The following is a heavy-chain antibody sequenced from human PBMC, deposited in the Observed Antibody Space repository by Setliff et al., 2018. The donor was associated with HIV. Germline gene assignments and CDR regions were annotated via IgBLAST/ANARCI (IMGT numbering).Heavy chain of an antibody. V-gene: IGHV3-21*01. J-gene: IGHJ4*02. Sequence: GGSLRLSCEASGFTFSSYSINWVRQAPGKGLEWVSSIISSSTNIYYADSVKGRFTISRDKSKNTLYLQMNSLRAEDTAVYYCARRAYCSSTTCFDNWGQGTLVTVSS. CDR2: IISSSTNI. CDR1: GFTFSSYS. D-gene: IGHD2-2*01. CDR3: ARRAYCSSTTCFDN.